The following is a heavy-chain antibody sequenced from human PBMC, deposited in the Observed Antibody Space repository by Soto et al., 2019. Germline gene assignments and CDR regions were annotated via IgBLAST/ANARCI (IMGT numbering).Heavy chain of an antibody. J-gene: IGHJ5*02. CDR2: ISIGGDKT. Sequence: EVQLLESGGDLIQPGGSLRLSCAATGFTFSSNSFTWVRQAPGKGLEYVSGISIGGDKTWHADSVKGRFTVSRDNSKNTVYLQMNSLRVDDTAVYYCAKWDGYGDHWGQGTLVTVSS. V-gene: IGHV3-23*01. CDR3: AKWDGYGDH. D-gene: IGHD5-12*01. CDR1: GFTFSSNS.